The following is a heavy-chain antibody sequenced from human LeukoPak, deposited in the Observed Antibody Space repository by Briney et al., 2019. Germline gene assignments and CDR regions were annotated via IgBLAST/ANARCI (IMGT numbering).Heavy chain of an antibody. D-gene: IGHD3-16*02. CDR1: GGSIGTYY. CDR3: ARHIGGGIEDMDV. CDR2: IYVTGT. J-gene: IGHJ6*03. V-gene: IGHV4-59*08. Sequence: SETLSLTCTVSGGSIGTYYWSWIRQSPGKGLEWIGYIYVTGTRYNPYLQSRLTISVDRSTNQFFLKLSFVHAADTAVYYCARHIGGGIEDMDVWGKGTKVIVSS.